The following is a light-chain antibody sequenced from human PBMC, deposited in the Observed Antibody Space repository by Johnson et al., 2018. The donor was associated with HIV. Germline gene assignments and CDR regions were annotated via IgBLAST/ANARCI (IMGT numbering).Light chain of an antibody. CDR1: NSNIGNNY. CDR2: DND. CDR3: GTWDSSLSAHYV. J-gene: IGLJ1*01. V-gene: IGLV1-51*01. Sequence: QSVLTQPPSVSAAPGQKVTISCSGSNSNIGNNYVSWYQHLPGTAPKLLIYDNDQRPSGIPDRFSGSKSGTSATLGITGLQTGDEADYYCGTWDSSLSAHYVFGTGTKITVL.